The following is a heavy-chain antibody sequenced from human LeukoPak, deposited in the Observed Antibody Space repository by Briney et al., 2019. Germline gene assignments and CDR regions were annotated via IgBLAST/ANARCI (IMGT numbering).Heavy chain of an antibody. CDR2: IIPVFGTT. V-gene: IGHV1-69*13. D-gene: IGHD5-18*01. Sequence: GGSVKVSCKASGDTFNKYAFTWVRQAPGLGLEWMGGIIPVFGTTKYAQRFQGRITISADESTSTAYMELRGLRSDDTAIYFCARGDGYSYGYEHYWGQGTLVTVSS. J-gene: IGHJ4*01. CDR1: GDTFNKYA. CDR3: ARGDGYSYGYEHY.